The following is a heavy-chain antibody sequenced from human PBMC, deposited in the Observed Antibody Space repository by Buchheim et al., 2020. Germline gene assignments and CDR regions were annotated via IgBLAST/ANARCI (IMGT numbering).Heavy chain of an antibody. J-gene: IGHJ6*02. CDR1: GYTFTGYY. V-gene: IGHV1-2*02. Sequence: QVQLVQSGAEVKKPGASVKVSCKASGYTFTGYYMHWVRQAPGQGLEWMGWINPNSGGTNYAQKFQGRVTMTRDTSISTAYRELSRLRSDDTGVYYCARDRGYDLCSGYPIIGYYYYGMDVWGQGTT. CDR2: INPNSGGT. CDR3: ARDRGYDLCSGYPIIGYYYYGMDV. D-gene: IGHD3-3*01.